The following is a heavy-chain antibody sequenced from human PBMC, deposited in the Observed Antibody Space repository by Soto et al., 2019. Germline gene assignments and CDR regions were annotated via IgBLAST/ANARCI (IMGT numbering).Heavy chain of an antibody. CDR3: ARVVKAGDYGDYGRYYFDY. CDR2: ISAYSGNT. D-gene: IGHD4-17*01. Sequence: QVQLVQSGAEVKKPGDSVKVSCKASGYTFPTYGITWVRQAPGQGLEWMGWISAYSGNTNYAQKLQGRLTVTTDTSTNTAYMDLRSLRSDDTAVYYCARVVKAGDYGDYGRYYFDYWGHGTLVTVSS. CDR1: GYTFPTYG. V-gene: IGHV1-18*04. J-gene: IGHJ4*01.